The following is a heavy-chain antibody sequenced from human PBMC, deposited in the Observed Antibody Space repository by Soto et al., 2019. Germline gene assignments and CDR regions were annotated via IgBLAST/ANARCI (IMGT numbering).Heavy chain of an antibody. CDR1: GGSLSSSIYY. J-gene: IGHJ6*01. CDR2: IYYSVSN. CDR3: ARHWGMDV. Sequence: SETLSPTCTVSGGSLSSSIYYLGWIREPAGKGLELIGRIYYSVSNYYNPSLKSRVTLSVDTSKTQLPMNLSSVTPADSAVYYCARHWGMDVWGQGTTVTVSS. V-gene: IGHV4-39*01.